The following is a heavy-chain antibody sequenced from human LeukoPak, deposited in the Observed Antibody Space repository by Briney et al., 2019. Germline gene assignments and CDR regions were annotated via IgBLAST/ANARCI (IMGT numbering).Heavy chain of an antibody. J-gene: IGHJ6*03. Sequence: KPSETLSLTCAVFGGPFSGYGWSWVRQTPGKGLEWIGEINDSGRTNYNPSLKSRVTIRLGTSDNQFSLQLTSVTAADTAVYYCARGLYWTSAGMGICFMDVWGTGTTVAVSS. CDR1: GGPFSGYG. V-gene: IGHV4-34*01. CDR2: INDSGRT. D-gene: IGHD1-1*01. CDR3: ARGLYWTSAGMGICFMDV.